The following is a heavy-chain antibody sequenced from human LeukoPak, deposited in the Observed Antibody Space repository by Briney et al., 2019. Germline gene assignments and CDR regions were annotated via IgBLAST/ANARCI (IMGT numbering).Heavy chain of an antibody. V-gene: IGHV3-21*01. J-gene: IGHJ4*02. Sequence: GGSLRLSCAASGFTFSSYSMNWVRQAPGKGLEWVSSISSSGSYIYYADSVKGRFTISRDNAKNSLYLQMNSLRAEDTAVYYCARVETAMGDYWGQGTLVTVSS. CDR1: GFTFSSYS. CDR3: ARVETAMGDY. D-gene: IGHD5-18*01. CDR2: ISSSGSYI.